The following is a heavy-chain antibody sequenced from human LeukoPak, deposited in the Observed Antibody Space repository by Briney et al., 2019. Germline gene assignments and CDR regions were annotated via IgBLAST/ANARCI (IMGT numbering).Heavy chain of an antibody. D-gene: IGHD5-12*01. CDR2: IYYSGST. V-gene: IGHV4-59*08. Sequence: SETLSLTCTVSGGSISSYYWSWIRQPPRKGLEWIGYIYYSGSTNYNPSLKSRVTISVDTSKNQFSLKLSSVTAADTAVYYCARRRGYSGYDSVWGQGTLVTVSS. CDR3: ARRRGYSGYDSV. J-gene: IGHJ4*02. CDR1: GGSISSYY.